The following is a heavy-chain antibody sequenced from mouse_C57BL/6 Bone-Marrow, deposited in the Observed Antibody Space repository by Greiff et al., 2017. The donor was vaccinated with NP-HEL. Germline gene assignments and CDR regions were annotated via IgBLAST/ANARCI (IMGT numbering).Heavy chain of an antibody. CDR1: GYTFTDYN. Sequence: VHVKQSGPELVKPGASVKIPCKASGYTFTDYNMDWVKQSHGKSLEWIGDINPNNGATIYTPKFKGKATLTVDTSTSTDYMERRSLTSEDTAVYYCARVSTVGARRDMDYWGQGTSVTVSS. D-gene: IGHD1-1*01. J-gene: IGHJ4*01. CDR3: ARVSTVGARRDMDY. V-gene: IGHV1-18*01. CDR2: INPNNGAT.